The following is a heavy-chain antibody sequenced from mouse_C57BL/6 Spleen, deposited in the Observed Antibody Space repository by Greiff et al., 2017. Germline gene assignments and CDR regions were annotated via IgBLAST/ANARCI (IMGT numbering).Heavy chain of an antibody. J-gene: IGHJ1*03. D-gene: IGHD2-4*01. CDR3: ARGDYTVGWYFDV. Sequence: QVQLQQPGAELVRPGSSVKLSCKASGYTFTSYWMHWVKQRPIQGLEWIGNIYPADSETHYNQKFKDKATLTVDKSSSTAYMQLSSLTSEDSAVYYCARGDYTVGWYFDVWGTGTTVTVSS. CDR2: IYPADSET. CDR1: GYTFTSYW. V-gene: IGHV1-52*01.